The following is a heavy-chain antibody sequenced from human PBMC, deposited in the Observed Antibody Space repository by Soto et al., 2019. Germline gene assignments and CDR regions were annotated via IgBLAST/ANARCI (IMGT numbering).Heavy chain of an antibody. V-gene: IGHV3-74*01. CDR2: IKSDGIST. CDR1: GFTFSTYL. Sequence: PGGSLRLSCAASGFTFSTYLMHWVRQAPGKGLVWVSRIKSDGISTTYADSVKGRFTISRDNAKNTLYLQMNSLRVEDTAVYYCARSDWFDPWGQGTMVTVSS. CDR3: ARSDWFDP. J-gene: IGHJ5*02.